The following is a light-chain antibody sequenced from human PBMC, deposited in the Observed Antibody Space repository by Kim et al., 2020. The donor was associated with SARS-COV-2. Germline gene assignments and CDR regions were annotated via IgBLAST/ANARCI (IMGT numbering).Light chain of an antibody. CDR1: QSVSSCY. Sequence: EIVLTQSPATLSLSPGERATLSCRASQSVSSCYFAWQQQQPGPAPSLIYYGASSTATGTPNWISGSASGKDFTPTSSRQEAEDVADYCWQHNNSPPRTFGEGTKVDIK. J-gene: IGKJ1*01. V-gene: IGKV3-20*01. CDR3: QHNNSPPRT. CDR2: GAS.